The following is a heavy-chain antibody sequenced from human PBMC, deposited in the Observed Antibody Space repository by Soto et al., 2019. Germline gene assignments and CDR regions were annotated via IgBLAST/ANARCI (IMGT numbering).Heavy chain of an antibody. CDR2: INPSGGST. V-gene: IGHV1-46*01. Sequence: ASVKVSCKASGYTFTSYYMHWVRQAPGQGLEWMGIINPSGGSTSYAQKFQGRVTMTRDTSTSTVYMELSGLRSEDTAVYYCARDQWYYCSGSWFYYYYGMDVWGQGTTVIVSS. D-gene: IGHD3-10*01. J-gene: IGHJ6*02. CDR3: ARDQWYYCSGSWFYYYYGMDV. CDR1: GYTFTSYY.